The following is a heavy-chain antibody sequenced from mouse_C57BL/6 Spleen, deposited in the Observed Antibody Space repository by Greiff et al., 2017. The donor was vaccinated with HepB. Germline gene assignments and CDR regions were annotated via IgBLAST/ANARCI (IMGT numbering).Heavy chain of an antibody. CDR2: ILPGSGST. V-gene: IGHV1-9*01. D-gene: IGHD2-4*01. CDR3: ARRSEDYEGNWAY. J-gene: IGHJ3*01. CDR1: GYTFTGYW. Sequence: QVQLQQSGAELMKPGASVKLSCKATGYTFTGYWIEWVKQRPGHGLEWIGEILPGSGSTNYNEKFKGKATFTADTSSNTAYMQLISLTTQDSAIYYCARRSEDYEGNWAYWGQGTLVTVSA.